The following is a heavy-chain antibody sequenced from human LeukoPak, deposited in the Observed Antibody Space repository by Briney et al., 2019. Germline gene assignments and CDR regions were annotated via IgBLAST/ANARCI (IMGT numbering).Heavy chain of an antibody. J-gene: IGHJ4*02. V-gene: IGHV1-2*02. CDR1: GYTFTSYD. D-gene: IGHD6-13*01. Sequence: GASVKVSCKASGYTFTSYDINWVRQAPGQGLEWMGWINPNSGGTNYAQKFQGRVTMTRDTSISTAYMELSRLRSDDTAVYYCARDFVLAAAGKNDYWGQGTLVTVSS. CDR2: INPNSGGT. CDR3: ARDFVLAAAGKNDY.